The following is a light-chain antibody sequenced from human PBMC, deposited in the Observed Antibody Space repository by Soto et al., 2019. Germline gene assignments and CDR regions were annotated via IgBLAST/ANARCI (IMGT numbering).Light chain of an antibody. CDR3: AAWDDSLNGVV. V-gene: IGLV1-44*01. CDR2: SNN. J-gene: IGLJ2*01. CDR1: FSNIGNNT. Sequence: QSVLTQSPSASGTPGQRVTISCSGSFSNIGNNTVNWYEQLPGTAPKLLIYSNNQRPSGVPDRISGTKSGTSASLAIRGLQSDDEADYYCAAWDDSLNGVVFGGGTQLTVL.